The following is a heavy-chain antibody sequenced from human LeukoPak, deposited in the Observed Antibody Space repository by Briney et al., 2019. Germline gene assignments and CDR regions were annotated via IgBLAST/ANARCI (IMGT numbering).Heavy chain of an antibody. D-gene: IGHD6-13*01. CDR1: GGSISSGVYS. Sequence: SQTLSLTCAVSGGSISSGVYSWSWIRQPPGKGLEWIGEINHSGSTNYNPSLKSRVTISVDTSKNQFSLKLSSVTAADTAVYYCARGRDSSSESLGDGMDVWGQGTTVTVSS. J-gene: IGHJ6*02. CDR3: ARGRDSSSESLGDGMDV. V-gene: IGHV4-30-2*01. CDR2: INHSGST.